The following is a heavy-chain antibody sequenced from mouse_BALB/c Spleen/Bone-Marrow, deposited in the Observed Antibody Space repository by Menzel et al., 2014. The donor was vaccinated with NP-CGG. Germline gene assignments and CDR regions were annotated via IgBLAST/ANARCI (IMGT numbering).Heavy chain of an antibody. CDR2: ISSGGNYT. CDR3: VRAYGSSYAMDY. V-gene: IGHV5-9-4*01. CDR1: GFTFSSNA. D-gene: IGHD1-1*01. J-gene: IGHJ4*01. Sequence: EVKLMESGGGLVKPGGSLKLSCAASGFTFSSNAMSWVRQSPEKRLEWVAEISSGGNYTYYPDTVTGRFTISRDNAKNILYLEMSSLRSDDTAMYYCVRAYGSSYAMDYWGQGTSVTVSS.